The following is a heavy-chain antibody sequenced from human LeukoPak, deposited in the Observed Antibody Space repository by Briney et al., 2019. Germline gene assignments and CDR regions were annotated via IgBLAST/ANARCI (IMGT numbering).Heavy chain of an antibody. CDR3: ARGVEPLVANTLAY. J-gene: IGHJ4*02. V-gene: IGHV3-53*01. D-gene: IGHD1-14*01. Sequence: PGGSLRLSCAASGFTVITNGMTWVRQAPGKGLAWVSVLNSDGNTKYADSVQGRFTISRDNSKNTLYLEMNSLSPDDTAVYYCARGVEPLVANTLAYWGRGTLVTVSS. CDR1: GFTVITNG. CDR2: LNSDGNT.